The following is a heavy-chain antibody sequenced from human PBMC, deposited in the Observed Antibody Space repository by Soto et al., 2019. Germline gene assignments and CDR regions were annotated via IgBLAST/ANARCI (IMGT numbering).Heavy chain of an antibody. CDR2: AHHSGRT. Sequence: QVQLQESGPGLLKPSGTLSLTCTVSGDSMSSSNWWNWVRQSPGKGLEWIGEAHHSGRTNYNPSLRGRVTISVDRAQNQVSLKLNSVTAADTALYYCARSEATALAYWGQGTLVTVSS. CDR1: GDSMSSSNW. V-gene: IGHV4-4*02. J-gene: IGHJ4*02. CDR3: ARSEATALAY.